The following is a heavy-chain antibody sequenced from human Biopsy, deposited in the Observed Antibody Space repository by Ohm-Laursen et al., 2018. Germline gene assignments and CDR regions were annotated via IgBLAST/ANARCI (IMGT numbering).Heavy chain of an antibody. Sequence: SLRLSCTASGFTFSSYWMHWVRHAPGKGPVWVSRIYSDGSSTSYADSVKGRFTISRDNAKNTLYLQMNSLRAEDTAVYYCAGDRLEESEINYYYGMDVWGQGTTVTVSS. J-gene: IGHJ6*02. V-gene: IGHV3-74*01. CDR2: IYSDGSST. CDR3: AGDRLEESEINYYYGMDV. D-gene: IGHD3-16*01. CDR1: GFTFSSYW.